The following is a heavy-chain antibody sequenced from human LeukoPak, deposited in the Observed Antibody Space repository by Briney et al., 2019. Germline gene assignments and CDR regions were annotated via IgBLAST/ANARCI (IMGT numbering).Heavy chain of an antibody. V-gene: IGHV3-66*01. CDR2: IYSGGST. D-gene: IGHD3-10*01. CDR3: ASTRRITRGFDP. CDR1: GFTVSSNY. J-gene: IGHJ5*02. Sequence: GRSLRLSCAASGFTVSSNYMSWVRQAPGKGLEWVSVIYSGGSTYYADSVKGRFTISRDNSKNTLYLQMDSLRAEDTAVYYCASTRRITRGFDPWGQGTLVTVSS.